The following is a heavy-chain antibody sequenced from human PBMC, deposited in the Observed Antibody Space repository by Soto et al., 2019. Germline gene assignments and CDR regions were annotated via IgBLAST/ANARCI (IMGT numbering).Heavy chain of an antibody. D-gene: IGHD3-3*01. J-gene: IGHJ4*02. CDR3: AHRVLRTVFGLVTTTSIYLDF. CDR1: GFSLTTSGVG. CDR2: IYWDDDK. Sequence: QITLNESGPTVVRPTETLTLTCRFSGFSLTTSGVGVGWIRQSPGKAQEWLALIYWDDDKRYSASLKSRLTISKDTSKKQVVLTLSDLDPTETATYYCAHRVLRTVFGLVTTTSIYLDFWGQGPPVAVSS. V-gene: IGHV2-5*02.